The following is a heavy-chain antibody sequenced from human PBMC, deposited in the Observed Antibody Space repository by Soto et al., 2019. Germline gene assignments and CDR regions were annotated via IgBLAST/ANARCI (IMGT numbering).Heavy chain of an antibody. J-gene: IGHJ6*02. Sequence: GGSLRLSCAASGFTFSSYAMHWVRQAPGKGLEWVAVISYDGSNKYYADSVKGRFTISRDNSKNTLYLQMNSLRAEDTAVYYCAREPRTMVRGVILARYYYGMDVWGQGTTVTVSS. D-gene: IGHD3-10*01. CDR2: ISYDGSNK. CDR3: AREPRTMVRGVILARYYYGMDV. V-gene: IGHV3-30-3*01. CDR1: GFTFSSYA.